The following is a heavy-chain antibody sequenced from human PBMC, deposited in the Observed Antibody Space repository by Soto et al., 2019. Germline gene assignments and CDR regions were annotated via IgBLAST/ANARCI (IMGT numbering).Heavy chain of an antibody. J-gene: IGHJ4*02. D-gene: IGHD3-3*01. CDR1: GFTFSSYW. V-gene: IGHV3-74*01. CDR3: AKLRVLEWEVQESDD. Sequence: EVQLVESGGGLVQPGGSLRLSCAASGFTFSSYWMHWVRQVPGKGLLWVSRIDEYGSTINYADSVKGRFTISRDNARNTLYLQMNILGAEETAVYYCAKLRVLEWEVQESDDWGQGTLVSVSS. CDR2: IDEYGSTI.